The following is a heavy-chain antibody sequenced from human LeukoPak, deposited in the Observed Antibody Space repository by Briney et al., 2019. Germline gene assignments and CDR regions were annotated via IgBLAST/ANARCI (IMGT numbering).Heavy chain of an antibody. D-gene: IGHD1-26*01. Sequence: SETLSLTCTVSGGSISSYYWSWIRQPPGKGLEWIGYIYYSGSTNYNPSLKSRVTISVDTSKNQFSLKLSSVTAADTAVYYCARLSEWELSGAFDIWGQGTMVTVSS. CDR3: ARLSEWELSGAFDI. CDR2: IYYSGST. J-gene: IGHJ3*02. CDR1: GGSISSYY. V-gene: IGHV4-59*08.